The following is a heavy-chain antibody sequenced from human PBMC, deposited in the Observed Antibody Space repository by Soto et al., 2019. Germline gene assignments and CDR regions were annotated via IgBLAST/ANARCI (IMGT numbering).Heavy chain of an antibody. CDR3: ARDVSSDTTGFRGYDL. J-gene: IGHJ4*02. D-gene: IGHD3-10*01. CDR1: GGTVSSYA. Sequence: QLHLVQSGAEVKKAGSSVKVSCKASGGTVSSYAITWVRQAPGRGREWLGVFIPIFVSAHYAPKFQGRSTSTADESTSTAYMELSGRTSEDTAIYYCARDVSSDTTGFRGYDLWGQGTQVTVSS. V-gene: IGHV1-69*01. CDR2: FIPIFVSA.